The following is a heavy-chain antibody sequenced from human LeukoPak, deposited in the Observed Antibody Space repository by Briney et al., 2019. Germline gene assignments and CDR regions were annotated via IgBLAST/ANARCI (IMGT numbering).Heavy chain of an antibody. D-gene: IGHD5-24*01. CDR2: IYYGGST. Sequence: PSETLSLTCTVSGGSISSYYWSWIRQPPGKGLEWIGYIYYGGSTNYNPSLKSRVTISVDTSKNQFSLKLSSVTAADTAVYYCARARGDGYNFWHDYWGQRTLVTVSS. V-gene: IGHV4-59*01. CDR3: ARARGDGYNFWHDY. J-gene: IGHJ4*02. CDR1: GGSISSYY.